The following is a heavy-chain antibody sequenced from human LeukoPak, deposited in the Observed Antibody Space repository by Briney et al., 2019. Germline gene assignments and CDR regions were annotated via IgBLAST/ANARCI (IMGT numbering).Heavy chain of an antibody. CDR2: INHSGST. CDR3: ARGGKMVRGVITNYYYYGMDV. CDR1: GGSFSGYY. V-gene: IGHV4-34*01. D-gene: IGHD3-10*01. Sequence: TSETLSLTCAVYGGSFSGYYWSWIRQPPGKGLEWIGEINHSGSTNYNPSLKSRVTISVDTSKNQFSLKLSSVTAADTAVHYCARGGKMVRGVITNYYYYGMDVWGQGTTVTVSS. J-gene: IGHJ6*02.